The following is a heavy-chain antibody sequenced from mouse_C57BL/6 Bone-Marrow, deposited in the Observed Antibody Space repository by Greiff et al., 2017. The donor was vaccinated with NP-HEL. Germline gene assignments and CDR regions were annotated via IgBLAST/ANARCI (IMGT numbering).Heavy chain of an antibody. V-gene: IGHV5-9-1*02. J-gene: IGHJ4*01. CDR2: ISSGGDYI. CDR1: GFTFSSYA. Sequence: DVKLVESGDGLVKPGGSLKLSCAASGFTFSSYAMSWVRQTPEKRLEWVAYISSGGDYIYYADTVKGRFTISRDNARNTLYLQMSSLKSEDKAMYYCTRDPKLHYYAMDYWGQGTSVTVSS. CDR3: TRDPKLHYYAMDY.